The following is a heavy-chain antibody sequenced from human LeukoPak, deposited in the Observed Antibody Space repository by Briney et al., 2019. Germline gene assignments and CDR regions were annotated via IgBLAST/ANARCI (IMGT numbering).Heavy chain of an antibody. CDR3: ARVRTAYDYAFDI. V-gene: IGHV3-7*04. CDR2: IKQDGSEN. Sequence: AGSLRLSCAVSGFTFSSYWLSWVRQAPGKGLEWMANIKQDGSENYSVYSVKGGFMFFGTTAKNSVLLQMSSLGAADTAVYYCARVRTAYDYAFDIWGQGTLVTVSS. CDR1: GFTFSSYW. J-gene: IGHJ3*02. D-gene: IGHD5-12*01.